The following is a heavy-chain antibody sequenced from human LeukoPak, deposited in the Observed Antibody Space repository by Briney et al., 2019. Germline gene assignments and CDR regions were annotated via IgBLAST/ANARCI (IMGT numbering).Heavy chain of an antibody. CDR1: GYPFTTYG. Sequence: ASVTVSCTASGYPFTTYGINWVRQAPGQGLEWVGWINTYNGDTNYAQKFQGRVTMTTDTSTSTVYIELRSLTSDDTAAYYCAREWWGYDVLTGDNWFDPWGQGTLVTVSS. J-gene: IGHJ5*02. D-gene: IGHD3-9*01. CDR3: AREWWGYDVLTGDNWFDP. V-gene: IGHV1-18*01. CDR2: INTYNGDT.